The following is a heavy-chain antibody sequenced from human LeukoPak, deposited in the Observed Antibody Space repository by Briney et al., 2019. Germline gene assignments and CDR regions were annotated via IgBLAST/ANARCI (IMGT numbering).Heavy chain of an antibody. D-gene: IGHD3-10*01. Sequence: PGGSLRLSCAASGFTFSSYSMNWVRQAPGKGLEWVSSISSSSSSYIYYADSVKGRFTISRDNAKTSLYLQMNSLRAEDTAVYYCARARDYYGSGSYYNIDYWGQGTLVTVSS. CDR1: GFTFSSYS. CDR2: ISSSSSSYI. J-gene: IGHJ4*02. CDR3: ARARDYYGSGSYYNIDY. V-gene: IGHV3-21*01.